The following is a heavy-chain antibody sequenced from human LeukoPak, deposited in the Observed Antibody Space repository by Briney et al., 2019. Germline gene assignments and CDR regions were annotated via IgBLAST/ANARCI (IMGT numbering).Heavy chain of an antibody. CDR1: GFTFSSYA. V-gene: IGHV3-23*01. Sequence: GGSLRLSCAASGFTFSSYAMSWVRQAPGKGLEWVSAISGSGGSTYYADSVKGRFTISRDNSKNTVYLQMNSLRAEDTAVHYCARGMGSGYPSGGTFDIWGQGTMVTVSS. CDR3: ARGMGSGYPSGGTFDI. CDR2: ISGSGGST. D-gene: IGHD3-22*01. J-gene: IGHJ3*02.